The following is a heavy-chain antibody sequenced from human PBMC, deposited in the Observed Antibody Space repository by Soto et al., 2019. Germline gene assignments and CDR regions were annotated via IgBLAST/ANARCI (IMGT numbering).Heavy chain of an antibody. J-gene: IGHJ4*01. CDR3: AKRTSVPGGHLDED. V-gene: IGHV3-23*01. CDR1: GCTFSNYA. Sequence: VGSLRLSCAASGCTFSNYAMSWVRQSPGKGLEWVSAISENGGSTYYADSVKGRFTISRDDSKSALSLQMDSLRAEDTAVYYCAKRTSVPGGHLDEDWGHGTLVTVSS. CDR2: ISENGGST. D-gene: IGHD4-17*01.